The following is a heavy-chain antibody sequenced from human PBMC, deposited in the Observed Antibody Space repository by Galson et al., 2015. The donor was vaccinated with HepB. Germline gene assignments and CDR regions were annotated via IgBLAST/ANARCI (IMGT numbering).Heavy chain of an antibody. D-gene: IGHD3-22*01. CDR1: GYSFTSYW. CDR2: IDPSDSYT. V-gene: IGHV5-10-1*01. CDR3: ARLLYESGSYYWFDS. J-gene: IGHJ5*01. Sequence: QSGAEVKKPGESLRISCKGSGYSFTSYWISWVRQMPGKGLEWMGRIDPSDSYTNYSPSFQGHVTISADTSKNQFSLKLSSVTAADTAVYYCARLLYESGSYYWFDSWGQGTLVTVSS.